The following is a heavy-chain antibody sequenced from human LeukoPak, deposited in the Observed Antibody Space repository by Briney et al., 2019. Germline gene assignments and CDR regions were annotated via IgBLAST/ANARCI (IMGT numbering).Heavy chain of an antibody. J-gene: IGHJ6*03. CDR1: GYTFTSYG. CDR3: ARGVWMSGPPGYCSSTSCYDYYYYYMDV. CDR2: ISAYNGNT. V-gene: IGHV1-18*01. Sequence: ASVKVSCKASGYTFTSYGISWVRQAPGQGLEWMGWISAYNGNTNYAQKLQGRVTMTTDTSTSTAYMELRSLRSDDTAVYYCARGVWMSGPPGYCSSTSCYDYYYYYMDVWGKGTTVTVSS. D-gene: IGHD2-2*01.